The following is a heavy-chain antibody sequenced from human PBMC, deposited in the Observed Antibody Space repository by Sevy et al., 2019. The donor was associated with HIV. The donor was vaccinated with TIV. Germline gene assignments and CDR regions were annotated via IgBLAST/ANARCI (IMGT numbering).Heavy chain of an antibody. J-gene: IGHJ3*02. D-gene: IGHD3-10*01. CDR3: AGRNNGSGLFAFDI. CDR2: ISSSSSTI. V-gene: IGHV3-48*02. Sequence: GGSLRLSCAASGFTFSSYSMNWVRQAPGKGLEWVSYISSSSSTIYYADSVKGRFTISRDNAKNSLYLQMNSLRDEDTAVYYCAGRNNGSGLFAFDIWGQGTMVTVSS. CDR1: GFTFSSYS.